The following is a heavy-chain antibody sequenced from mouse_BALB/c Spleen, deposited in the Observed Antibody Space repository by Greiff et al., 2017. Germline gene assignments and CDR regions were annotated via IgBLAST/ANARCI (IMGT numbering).Heavy chain of an antibody. J-gene: IGHJ4*01. CDR1: GFSLTDYG. CDR2: IWGGGST. CDR3: AKHGTAYYYAMDY. V-gene: IGHV2-6-5*01. Sequence: QVQLQQSGPGLVAPSQSLSITCTVSGFSLTDYGVSWIRQPPGKGLEWLGVIWGGGSTYYNSALKSRLSISKDNSKSQVFLKMNSLQTDDTAMYYCAKHGTAYYYAMDYWGQGTSVTVSS.